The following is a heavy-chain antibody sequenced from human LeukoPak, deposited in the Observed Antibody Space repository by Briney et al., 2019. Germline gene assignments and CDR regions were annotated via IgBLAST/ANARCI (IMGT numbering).Heavy chain of an antibody. J-gene: IGHJ4*02. D-gene: IGHD3-22*01. CDR2: IIPIFGTA. Sequence: SVKVSCKASGGTFSSYATSWVRQAPGQGLEWMGGIIPIFGTANYAQKFQGRVTITTDESTSTAYMELSSLRSEDTAVYYCTAGDSSSLLGAYWGQGTLVTVSS. V-gene: IGHV1-69*05. CDR3: TAGDSSSLLGAY. CDR1: GGTFSSYA.